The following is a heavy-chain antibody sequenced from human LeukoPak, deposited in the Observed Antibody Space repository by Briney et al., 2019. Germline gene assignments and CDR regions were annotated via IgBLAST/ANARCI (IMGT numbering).Heavy chain of an antibody. CDR2: ISGGGTNT. CDR3: ARVVSFASDY. V-gene: IGHV3-23*01. J-gene: IGHJ4*02. Sequence: PGGSLRLSCAASGFTFSSYAMSWVRQAPGKGPEWVSAISGGGTNTYYADSVKGRFTISRDNSENTLYLQMNSLRAEDTALYYCARVVSFASDYWGQGILVTVSS. CDR1: GFTFSSYA.